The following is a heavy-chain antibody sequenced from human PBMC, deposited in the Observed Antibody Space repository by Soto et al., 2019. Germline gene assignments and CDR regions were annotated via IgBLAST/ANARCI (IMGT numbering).Heavy chain of an antibody. CDR3: ARGRTRPYSSSSHSGWFDP. CDR1: GGSFSGYY. Sequence: QVQLQQWGAGLLKPSETLSLTCAVYGGSFSGYYWSWIRQPPGKGLEWIGAINHSGSTNYNPSLKRRVTISVDTSKNQFSLKLSSVTAADTAVYYCARGRTRPYSSSSHSGWFDPWGQGTLVTVSS. D-gene: IGHD6-6*01. V-gene: IGHV4-34*01. CDR2: INHSGST. J-gene: IGHJ5*02.